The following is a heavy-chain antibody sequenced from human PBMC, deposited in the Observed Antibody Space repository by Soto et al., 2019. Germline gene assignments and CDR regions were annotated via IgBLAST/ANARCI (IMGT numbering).Heavy chain of an antibody. CDR2: ISAYNGNT. D-gene: IGHD6-19*01. V-gene: IGHV1-18*01. CDR3: ARGRSGRPNWFDP. CDR1: VYTFTSYG. Sequence: ASVKVSCTASVYTFTSYGSSWVRQAPGQGLEWMGWISAYNGNTNYAQKLQGRVTMTTDTSTSTAYMELRSLRSDDTAVYYCARGRSGRPNWFDPWGQGTLVTVS. J-gene: IGHJ5*02.